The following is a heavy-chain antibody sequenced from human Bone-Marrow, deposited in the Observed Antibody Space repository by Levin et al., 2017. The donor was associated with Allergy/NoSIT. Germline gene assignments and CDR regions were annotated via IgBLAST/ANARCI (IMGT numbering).Heavy chain of an antibody. CDR2: IKEDGSQK. CDR3: VPGHGYERA. Sequence: GESLKISCAVSEFSFINYYMNWVRQAPGKGLEWVANIKEDGSQKNYVDSVKGRFTISRDNAKSSVYLQMTNLRAEDTGVYYCVPGHGYERAWGRGTQVTVSS. V-gene: IGHV3-7*01. CDR1: EFSFINYY. J-gene: IGHJ4*02. D-gene: IGHD6-13*01.